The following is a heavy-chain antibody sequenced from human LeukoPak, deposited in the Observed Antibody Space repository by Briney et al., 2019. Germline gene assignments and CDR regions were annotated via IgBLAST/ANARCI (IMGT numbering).Heavy chain of an antibody. CDR3: AKGDSGSYSPPRY. CDR2: ISWNSGSI. D-gene: IGHD1-26*01. Sequence: GGSLRLSCAASGFTFDDYAMPWVRQAPGKGLEWVSGISWNSGSIGYADSVKGRFTISRDNAKNSLYLQMNSLRAEDTALYYCAKGDSGSYSPPRYWGQGTLVTVSS. CDR1: GFTFDDYA. J-gene: IGHJ4*02. V-gene: IGHV3-9*01.